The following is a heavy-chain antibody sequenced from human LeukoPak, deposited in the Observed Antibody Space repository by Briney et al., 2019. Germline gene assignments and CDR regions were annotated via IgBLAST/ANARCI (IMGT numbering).Heavy chain of an antibody. Sequence: GGSLRLSCAASGFTFSSYAMSWVRQAPGKGLEWVSAISGSGGSTYYADSVKGRFTISRDNSKNTLYLQMNSLRAEDTAVYYCANGPYSSSWYYFDYRGQGTLVTVSS. CDR1: GFTFSSYA. D-gene: IGHD6-13*01. CDR3: ANGPYSSSWYYFDY. J-gene: IGHJ4*02. CDR2: ISGSGGST. V-gene: IGHV3-23*01.